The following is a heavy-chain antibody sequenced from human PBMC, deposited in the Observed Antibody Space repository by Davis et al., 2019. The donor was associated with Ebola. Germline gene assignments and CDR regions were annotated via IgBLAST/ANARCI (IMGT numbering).Heavy chain of an antibody. J-gene: IGHJ5*02. Sequence: SETLSLTCAVSGGSISSGGYSWSWIRQPPGEGLEWIGYIYYSGSTNYNPSLKSRVTISVDTSKNQFSLKLSSVTAADTAVYYCARVPFYYDSSGYYGVGWFDPWGQGTLVTVSS. V-gene: IGHV4-61*08. CDR3: ARVPFYYDSSGYYGVGWFDP. CDR2: IYYSGST. CDR1: GGSISSGGYS. D-gene: IGHD3-22*01.